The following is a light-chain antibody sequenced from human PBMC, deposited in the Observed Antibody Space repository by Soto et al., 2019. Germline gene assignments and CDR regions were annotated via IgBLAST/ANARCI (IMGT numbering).Light chain of an antibody. V-gene: IGLV1-40*01. CDR1: SSNIGAGFD. Sequence: QSVLTQPPSVSGAPGQRVTISCTGSSSNIGAGFDVHWYHRIAGTAPKLLIYGNSNRPSGVPDRFSGSKSGTSASLAINGLQAEDEADYYCAAWDDSLNGWVFGGGTQLTVL. CDR2: GNS. J-gene: IGLJ3*02. CDR3: AAWDDSLNGWV.